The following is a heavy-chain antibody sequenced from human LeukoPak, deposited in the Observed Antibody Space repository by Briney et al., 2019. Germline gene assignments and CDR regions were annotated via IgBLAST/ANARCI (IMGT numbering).Heavy chain of an antibody. CDR1: GFTFSSYG. Sequence: SGGSLRLSCAASGFTFSSYGMHWVRQAPGKGLEWVAVISYDGSNKYYADSVKGRFTISRDNSKNTLYLQMNSLRAEDTAVYYCAKDDWYCSSTSCYYFDYWGQGTLVTVSS. J-gene: IGHJ4*02. V-gene: IGHV3-30*18. CDR3: AKDDWYCSSTSCYYFDY. D-gene: IGHD2-2*01. CDR2: ISYDGSNK.